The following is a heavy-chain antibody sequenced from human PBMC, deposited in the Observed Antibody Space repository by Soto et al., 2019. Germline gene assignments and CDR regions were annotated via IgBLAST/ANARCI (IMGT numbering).Heavy chain of an antibody. Sequence: SETLSLTCTVSGDSFSSSPYYWAWIRQPPGKGLEWIGTIYYGGSAYYNPSLKSRVTTSIDPSKNQFSLRLSSVTAADTALYYCARVERGTATTVVDAFDIWGPGTMVTVSS. CDR1: GDSFSSSPYY. D-gene: IGHD1-1*01. CDR2: IYYGGSA. V-gene: IGHV4-39*01. CDR3: ARVERGTATTVVDAFDI. J-gene: IGHJ3*02.